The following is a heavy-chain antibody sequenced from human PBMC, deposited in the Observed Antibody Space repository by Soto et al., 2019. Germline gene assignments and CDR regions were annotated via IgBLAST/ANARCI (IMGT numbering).Heavy chain of an antibody. D-gene: IGHD3-22*01. CDR1: GYSFTSYG. Sequence: ASVKVSCKASGYSFTSYGISWVRQAPGQGPEWMGWISGHNGNTNHPQSLQGRVTMTTDTSRNTAYMELRSLRSDDTAVYYCARHRFNYYDDTVYYYFDYWGQGTLLTVSS. J-gene: IGHJ4*02. V-gene: IGHV1-18*04. CDR3: ARHRFNYYDDTVYYYFDY. CDR2: ISGHNGNT.